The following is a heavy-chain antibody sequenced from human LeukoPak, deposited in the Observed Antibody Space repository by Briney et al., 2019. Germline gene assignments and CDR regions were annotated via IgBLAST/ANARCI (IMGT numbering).Heavy chain of an antibody. CDR3: ARDLLHGSGSGY. J-gene: IGHJ4*02. CDR2: IKQDGSEK. V-gene: IGHV3-7*01. CDR1: GFTFSTHR. D-gene: IGHD3-10*01. Sequence: GGSLRLSCAASGFTFSTHRMSWVRQAPGKGLEWVANIKQDGSEKHYVDSVKGRFTISRDNAKNSLYLQMNSLRAEDTAVYYCARDLLHGSGSGYWGQGTLVTVSS.